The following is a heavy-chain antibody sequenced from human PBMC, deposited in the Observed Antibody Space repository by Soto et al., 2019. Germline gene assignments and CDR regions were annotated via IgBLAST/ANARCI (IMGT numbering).Heavy chain of an antibody. CDR3: ARGNHRWLQLWYFDL. V-gene: IGHV1-69*12. CDR1: GGTFSSYT. Sequence: QVQLVQSGAEVKKRGSSVTVSCKASGGTFSSYTISWVRQAPGQGLEWMGGIIPIFGTANYAQKFQGRVTITADESTSTAYMELSSLGSEDTAVYYCARGNHRWLQLWYFDLWGRGTLVTVSS. CDR2: IIPIFGTA. D-gene: IGHD5-12*01. J-gene: IGHJ2*01.